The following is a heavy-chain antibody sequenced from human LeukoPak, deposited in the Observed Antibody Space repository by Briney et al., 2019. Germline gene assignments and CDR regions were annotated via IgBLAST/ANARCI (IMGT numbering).Heavy chain of an antibody. V-gene: IGHV3-23*01. Sequence: GASLRLSSAASGFTFSSYAMSWVRQAPGKGLEWVSVISGSGGSTEYADSVKGRFTISRDNSKNTLYLQMNSLRAEDTAVYYCAKGSGWYVWGQGTLVTVSS. J-gene: IGHJ4*02. CDR3: AKGSGWYV. D-gene: IGHD6-19*01. CDR1: GFTFSSYA. CDR2: ISGSGGST.